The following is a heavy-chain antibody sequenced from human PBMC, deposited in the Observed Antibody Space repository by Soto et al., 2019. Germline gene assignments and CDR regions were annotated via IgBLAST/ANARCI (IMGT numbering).Heavy chain of an antibody. Sequence: PGGSLRLSCSASGFTFSSYAMHWVRQAPGKGLEYVSAISSNGGSTYYADSVKGRFTISRDNSKNTLYLQMSSLRAEDTAVYYCVKDRQDIVVVPAAILFDYWGQGTLVTVS. CDR2: ISSNGGST. V-gene: IGHV3-64D*06. D-gene: IGHD2-2*02. CDR3: VKDRQDIVVVPAAILFDY. CDR1: GFTFSSYA. J-gene: IGHJ4*02.